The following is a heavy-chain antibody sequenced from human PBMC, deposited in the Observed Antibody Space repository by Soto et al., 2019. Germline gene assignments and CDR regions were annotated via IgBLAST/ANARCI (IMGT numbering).Heavy chain of an antibody. CDR2: ISSSGSTI. J-gene: IGHJ3*02. CDR3: ARAKVVVAATDACDI. V-gene: IGHV3-11*01. CDR1: GFTFSDYY. D-gene: IGHD2-15*01. Sequence: GGSLRLSCAASGFTFSDYYMSWIRQATGKGLEWVSYISSSGSTIYYADSVKGRFTISRDNAKNSLYLQMNSLRAEDTAVYYCARAKVVVAATDACDICGQGTMVTVSS.